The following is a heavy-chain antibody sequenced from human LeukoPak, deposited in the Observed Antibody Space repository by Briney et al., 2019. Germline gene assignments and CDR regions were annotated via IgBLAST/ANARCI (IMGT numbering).Heavy chain of an antibody. CDR2: INHSGST. J-gene: IGHJ4*02. D-gene: IGHD6-13*01. V-gene: IGHV4-30-4*08. CDR1: GGSISSGDYY. Sequence: SQTLSLTCTVSGGSISSGDYYWSWIRQPPGKGLEWIGEINHSGSTNYNPSLKSRVTISVDTSKNQFSLKLSSVTAADTAVYYCASPGIAAAGTRYFDYWGQGTLVTVSS. CDR3: ASPGIAAAGTRYFDY.